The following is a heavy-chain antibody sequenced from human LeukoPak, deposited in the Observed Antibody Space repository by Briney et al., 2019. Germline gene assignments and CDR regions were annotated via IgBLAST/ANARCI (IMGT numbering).Heavy chain of an antibody. CDR3: AKDLVAAFGY. D-gene: IGHD2-15*01. J-gene: IGHJ4*02. CDR2: ISYDGSNK. Sequence: PGRSLRLSCAASGFTFSSYAMHWVRQAPGKGLEWVAVISYDGSNKYYADSVKGRFTISRDNSKNTLYLQMNSLRAEDTAVYYCAKDLVAAFGYWGQGTLVTVSS. V-gene: IGHV3-30-3*01. CDR1: GFTFSSYA.